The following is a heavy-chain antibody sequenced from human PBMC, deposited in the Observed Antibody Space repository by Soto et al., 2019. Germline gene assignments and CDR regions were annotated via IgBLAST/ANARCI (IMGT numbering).Heavy chain of an antibody. CDR3: ARDLVVHRYFDHRRKFDY. J-gene: IGHJ4*02. Sequence: EVQMFESGGGLAQPGGSLRLSCAASGFICSSYDMSWVRQAPGKGLEWVSTILVDGRTFYVDSVKGRFTISRDTSQNTVYLQMNSLTAGDTALYYCARDLVVHRYFDHRRKFDYWGQGTLVTVSS. D-gene: IGHD3-9*01. CDR1: GFICSSYD. CDR2: ILVDGRT. V-gene: IGHV3-23*01.